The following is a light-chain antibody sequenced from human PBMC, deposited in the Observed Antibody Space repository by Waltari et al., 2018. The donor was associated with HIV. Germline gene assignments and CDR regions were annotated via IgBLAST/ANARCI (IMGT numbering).Light chain of an antibody. J-gene: IGKJ1*01. Sequence: EVVLTQSPDTLSLSAGERATLSCRASQSVSNFLCWYQQKPGQAPRLLLYDAANRATGIPARFSGSGSDTDFSLTISSLEPEDSAVYYCLQRSIWPPTFGQGTKVEIK. CDR3: LQRSIWPPT. CDR2: DAA. CDR1: QSVSNF. V-gene: IGKV3-11*01.